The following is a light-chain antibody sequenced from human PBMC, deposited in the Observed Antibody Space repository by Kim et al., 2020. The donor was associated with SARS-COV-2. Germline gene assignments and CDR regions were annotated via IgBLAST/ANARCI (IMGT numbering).Light chain of an antibody. V-gene: IGLV2-14*03. Sequence: QTFTITCSGTDSDIGNAYTVSWYQQQSGTAPRLLIFDVSDRPSGVSARFSGSKSGNLASLTISGLQSADEADYYCCSSSSTRLDYVFGTGTRVTVL. CDR1: DSDIGNAYT. CDR3: CSSSSTRLDYV. J-gene: IGLJ1*01. CDR2: DVS.